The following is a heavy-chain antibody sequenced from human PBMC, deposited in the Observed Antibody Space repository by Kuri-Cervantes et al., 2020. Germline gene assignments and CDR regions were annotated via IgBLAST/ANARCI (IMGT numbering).Heavy chain of an antibody. J-gene: IGHJ4*02. CDR3: TRAGTVVTAIPYYFDY. D-gene: IGHD2-21*02. V-gene: IGHV4-38-2*01. CDR2: IYHSGST. CDR1: GYSISSGYY. Sequence: GSLRLSCAVSGYSISSGYYWGWIRQPPGKGLEWIGSIYHSGSTYYNPSLKSRVTISVDTSKNQFSLTLSSVTAADAAVYYCTRAGTVVTAIPYYFDYWGQGALVTVSS.